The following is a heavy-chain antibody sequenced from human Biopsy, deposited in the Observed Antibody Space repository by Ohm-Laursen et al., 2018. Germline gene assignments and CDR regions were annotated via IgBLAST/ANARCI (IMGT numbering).Heavy chain of an antibody. Sequence: ASVKVSCKASGYTFTSYDITWVRQASGQGPKWIGWLNPVSGNSNFGQKFRGRVNVTSDTSISTAYMELSGLTSDDTATYYCGRAVRNQLLTDPWGQGTLVTVTS. CDR1: GYTFTSYD. J-gene: IGHJ5*02. D-gene: IGHD1-7*01. CDR2: LNPVSGNS. CDR3: GRAVRNQLLTDP. V-gene: IGHV1-8*01.